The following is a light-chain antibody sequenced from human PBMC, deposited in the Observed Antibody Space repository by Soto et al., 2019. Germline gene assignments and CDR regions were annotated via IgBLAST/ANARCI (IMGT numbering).Light chain of an antibody. CDR1: SSDIGAYNY. CDR3: SSYTISGTVI. CDR2: DVS. Sequence: QSVLTQPASVSGSPGQSITISCTGTSSDIGAYNYVSWCQQHPGKAPKLVIYDVSNRPSGVSNRFSGSKSGNTASLTIFGLQADDEADYYCSSYTISGTVIFGGGTQLTVL. V-gene: IGLV2-14*01. J-gene: IGLJ2*01.